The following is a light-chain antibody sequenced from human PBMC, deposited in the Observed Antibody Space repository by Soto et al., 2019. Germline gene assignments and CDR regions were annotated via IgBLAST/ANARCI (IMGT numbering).Light chain of an antibody. CDR3: QQYYSSPPT. Sequence: ILMTQPPGSLAVCLRERAIIHCKPIQTVLYSSNNKSCLAWYQQKPGQPPKLLIYWASTRKLGVPDRFSGSGSGTEFTLTISSLQADDVAIYYRQQYYSSPPTFGQGTKVDIK. CDR2: WAS. CDR1: QTVLYSSNNKSC. J-gene: IGKJ1*01. V-gene: IGKV4-1*01.